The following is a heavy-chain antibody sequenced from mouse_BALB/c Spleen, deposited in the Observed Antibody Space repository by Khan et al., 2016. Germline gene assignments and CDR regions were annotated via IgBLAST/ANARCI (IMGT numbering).Heavy chain of an antibody. V-gene: IGHV8-12*01. CDR3: ARSYDGYYSFDY. Sequence: QVTLKESGPGILQPSQTLSLTCSFSGFSLSTSGMGVSWIRQPSGKGLEWLAHIYWDDDKRYNPSLKSRLPISKDTSSNQVFLKITSVDTADTATYYCARSYDGYYSFDYWGQGTTLTVSS. CDR1: GFSLSTSGMG. J-gene: IGHJ2*01. D-gene: IGHD2-3*01. CDR2: IYWDDDK.